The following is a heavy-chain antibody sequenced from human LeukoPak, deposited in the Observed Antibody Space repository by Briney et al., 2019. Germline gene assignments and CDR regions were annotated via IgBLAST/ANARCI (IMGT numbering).Heavy chain of an antibody. V-gene: IGHV3-53*04. D-gene: IGHD6-13*01. J-gene: IGHJ4*02. CDR2: IYSGGST. CDR3: SSSSPTSYTDY. CDR1: GFTFDSYA. Sequence: PGGSLRLSCATSGFTFDSYAMSWVRQAPGKGLECVSVIYSGGSTYYADSVKGRFTISRHNTKNTLYLQMNSLRAEDTAVYYCSSSSPTSYTDYWGQGTLVTVSS.